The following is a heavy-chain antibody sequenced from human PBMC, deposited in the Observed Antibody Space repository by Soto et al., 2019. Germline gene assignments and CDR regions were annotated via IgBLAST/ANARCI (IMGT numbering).Heavy chain of an antibody. Sequence: SVKVSCKASGGTFSSYAISWVRQAPGQGLEWMGGIIPILGTANYAQKFQGRVTITADKSTSTAYMELSSLRSEDTAVYYCARDRFESSRWYDYYYGMDVWG. CDR1: GGTFSSYA. J-gene: IGHJ6*02. CDR2: IIPILGTA. D-gene: IGHD6-13*01. V-gene: IGHV1-69*10. CDR3: ARDRFESSRWYDYYYGMDV.